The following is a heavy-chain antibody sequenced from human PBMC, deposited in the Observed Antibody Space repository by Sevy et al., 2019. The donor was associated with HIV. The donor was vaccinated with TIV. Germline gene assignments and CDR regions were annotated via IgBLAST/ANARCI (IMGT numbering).Heavy chain of an antibody. J-gene: IGHJ6*03. Sequence: GGSLRLSCAASGFTFSSYAMSWVRQAPGKGLEWVSAISGSGGSTYYADSVKGRFTISRDNSKNTLYLQMNSLRAEDTAVYHCAKGVRAAPHYYYYMDVWGKGTTVTVSS. CDR1: GFTFSSYA. D-gene: IGHD6-25*01. CDR3: AKGVRAAPHYYYYMDV. V-gene: IGHV3-23*01. CDR2: ISGSGGST.